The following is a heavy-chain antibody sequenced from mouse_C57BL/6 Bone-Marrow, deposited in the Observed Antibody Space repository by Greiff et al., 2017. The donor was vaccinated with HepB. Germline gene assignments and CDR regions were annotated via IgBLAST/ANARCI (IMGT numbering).Heavy chain of an antibody. D-gene: IGHD1-1*01. CDR2: ISSGGSYT. CDR1: GFTFSSYG. V-gene: IGHV5-6*01. Sequence: EVKLEESGGDLVKPGGSLKLSCAASGFTFSSYGMSWVRQTPDKRLEWVATISSGGSYTYYPDSVKGRFTISRDNAKNTLYLQMSSLKSEDTAMYYCARQGYGSSFYWGQGTLVTVSA. CDR3: ARQGYGSSFY. J-gene: IGHJ3*01.